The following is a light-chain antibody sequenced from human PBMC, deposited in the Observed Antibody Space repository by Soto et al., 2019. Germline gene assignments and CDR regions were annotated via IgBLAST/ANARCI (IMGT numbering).Light chain of an antibody. V-gene: IGKV1D-12*01. CDR3: QQSNSFPLT. CDR2: TTS. CDR1: QGINNW. Sequence: DIQMTQSPSSVSASVGDRVTITCRASQGINNWLAWYQQKPGKAPKLLIYTTSSLQSGVPSRFSSSGSGTDFSITISSLQPEDSATYYCQQSNSFPLTLGGGTKGAI. J-gene: IGKJ4*01.